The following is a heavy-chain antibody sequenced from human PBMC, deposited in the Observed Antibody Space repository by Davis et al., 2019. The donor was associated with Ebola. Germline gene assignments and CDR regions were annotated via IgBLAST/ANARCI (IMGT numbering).Heavy chain of an antibody. CDR2: IWYDGSNK. Sequence: GESLKISCAASGFTFSSYGMHWVRQAPGKGLEWVAVIWYDGSNKYYADSVKGRFTISRDNAKNTLYLQMNSLRAEDTAVYYCAKDRECSSTSCYSLHIYGMDVWGQGTTVTVSS. V-gene: IGHV3-33*03. D-gene: IGHD2-2*02. J-gene: IGHJ6*02. CDR3: AKDRECSSTSCYSLHIYGMDV. CDR1: GFTFSSYG.